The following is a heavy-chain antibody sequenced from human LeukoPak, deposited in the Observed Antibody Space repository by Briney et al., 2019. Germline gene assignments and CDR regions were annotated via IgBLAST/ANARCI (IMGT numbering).Heavy chain of an antibody. CDR2: IWYGGSNK. Sequence: GGSLRLSCAASGFTFSSYGMHWVRQAPGKGLEWVAVIWYGGSNKYYADSVKGRFTISRDNSKNTLYLQMNSLRAEDTAVYYCAKEATDYVWGSYRPGPFDYWGQGTLVTVSS. V-gene: IGHV3-33*06. D-gene: IGHD3-16*01. J-gene: IGHJ4*02. CDR3: AKEATDYVWGSYRPGPFDY. CDR1: GFTFSSYG.